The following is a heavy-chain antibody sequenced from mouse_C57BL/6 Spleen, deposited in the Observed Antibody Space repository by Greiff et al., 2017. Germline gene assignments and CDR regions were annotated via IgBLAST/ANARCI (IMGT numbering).Heavy chain of an antibody. CDR1: GYTFTSYW. D-gene: IGHD3-2*02. V-gene: IGHV1-74*01. Sequence: QVQLQQPGAELVKPGASVKVSCKASGYTFTSYWMHWVKQRPGQGLEWIGRIHPSDSDTNYNQKFKGKATLTVDKSSSTAYMQLSSLTSEESAVYYCAIPEAQATDYFDFWGQGTTLTVSS. CDR3: AIPEAQATDYFDF. J-gene: IGHJ2*01. CDR2: IHPSDSDT.